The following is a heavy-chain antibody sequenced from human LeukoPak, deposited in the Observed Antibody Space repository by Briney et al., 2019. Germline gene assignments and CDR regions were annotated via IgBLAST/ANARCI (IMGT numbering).Heavy chain of an antibody. CDR3: ARETGMTPPNYYYYGMDI. V-gene: IGHV1-46*01. Sequence: ASVKVSCKASGYSFTRYYVHWVRQAPGQGLEWMGLINSSGGSTTYAQKFQGRVTMTRDTSTSTVYMELSSLRSEDTAVYYCARETGMTPPNYYYYGMDIWGQGTTVTVS. J-gene: IGHJ6*02. D-gene: IGHD1-14*01. CDR1: GYSFTRYY. CDR2: INSSGGST.